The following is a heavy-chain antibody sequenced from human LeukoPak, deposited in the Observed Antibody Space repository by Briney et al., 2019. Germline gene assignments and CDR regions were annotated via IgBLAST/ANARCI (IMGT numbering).Heavy chain of an antibody. Sequence: SETLSLTCAVYGGSFSGCWIRQPPGKGLEWIGEINHCGSTNYNPSLKSRATISLDTSKNQFSLKLSSVTAADTAVYYCARGCSSGLFFDYWGQGTLVTVSS. CDR2: INHCGST. V-gene: IGHV4-34*01. D-gene: IGHD6-19*01. CDR1: GGSFSG. J-gene: IGHJ4*02. CDR3: ARGCSSGLFFDY.